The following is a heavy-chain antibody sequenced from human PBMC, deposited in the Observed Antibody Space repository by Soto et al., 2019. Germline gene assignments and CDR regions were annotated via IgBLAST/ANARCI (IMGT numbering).Heavy chain of an antibody. D-gene: IGHD6-13*01. CDR1: GVYISRSSYC. V-gene: IGHV4-39*01. CDR2: IYYSGST. CDR3: ARQSKLVYGMDV. J-gene: IGHJ6*02. Sequence: SETNSLTCTVSGVYISRSSYCWGCIRQPPGKGLEWIGSIYYSGSTYYNPSLKSRVTISVDTSKNQFSLKLSSVTAADTAVYYCARQSKLVYGMDVWGQGTTVTVSS.